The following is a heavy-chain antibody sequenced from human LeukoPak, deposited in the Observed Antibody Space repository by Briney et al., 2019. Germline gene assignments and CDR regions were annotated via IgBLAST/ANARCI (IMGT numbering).Heavy chain of an antibody. V-gene: IGHV3-23*01. CDR3: AKDRAYCISTTCFQGFDY. D-gene: IGHD2-2*01. Sequence: GGSLRLSCVASGFTFTTYALSWVRQAPGKGLEWVSSISGSGVSTYYADSVKGRFIISRDDSKNTLYLETNSLRAEDTAVYYCAKDRAYCISTTCFQGFDYWGQGTLVTVSS. J-gene: IGHJ4*02. CDR2: ISGSGVST. CDR1: GFTFTTYA.